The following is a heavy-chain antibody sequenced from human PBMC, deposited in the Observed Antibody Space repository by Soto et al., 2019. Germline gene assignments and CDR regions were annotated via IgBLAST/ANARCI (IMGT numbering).Heavy chain of an antibody. Sequence: PSETLSLTCAVYGGSFSGYYCSWIRQPPGKGLEWIGEINHSGSTNYNPSLKSRVTISVDTSKNQFSLKLSSVTAADTAVYYCARGVYYDFWSGNYYYYGMDVWGQGTTVTVSS. CDR3: ARGVYYDFWSGNYYYYGMDV. D-gene: IGHD3-3*01. V-gene: IGHV4-34*01. J-gene: IGHJ6*02. CDR1: GGSFSGYY. CDR2: INHSGST.